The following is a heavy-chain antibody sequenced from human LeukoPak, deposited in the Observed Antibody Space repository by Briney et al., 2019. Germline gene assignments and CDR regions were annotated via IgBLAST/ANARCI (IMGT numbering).Heavy chain of an antibody. D-gene: IGHD4-17*01. CDR1: GFTFSSYW. CDR2: IKQDGSEK. Sequence: PGGSLRLSCAASGFTFSSYWMSWVRQAPGKGLEWVANIKQDGSEKYCVDSVKGLFTISRDNAKNSLYLQMNSLRAEDTAVYYCARGPTTVTPDVTWYFDLWGRGTLVTVSS. CDR3: ARGPTTVTPDVTWYFDL. V-gene: IGHV3-7*01. J-gene: IGHJ2*01.